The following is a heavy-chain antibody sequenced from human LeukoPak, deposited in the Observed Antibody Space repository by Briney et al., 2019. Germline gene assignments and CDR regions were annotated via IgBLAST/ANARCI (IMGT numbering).Heavy chain of an antibody. CDR3: ARNAVVVGSAFDI. CDR2: INPSGGST. V-gene: IGHV1-46*01. Sequence: VASVKVSCKVSGYTLTELSMHWVRQAPGQGLEWMGIINPSGGSTSYAQKFQGRVTMTRDTSTSTVYMELSSLRSEDTAVYYCARNAVVVGSAFDIWGQGTMVTVSS. D-gene: IGHD2-15*01. CDR1: GYTLTELS. J-gene: IGHJ3*02.